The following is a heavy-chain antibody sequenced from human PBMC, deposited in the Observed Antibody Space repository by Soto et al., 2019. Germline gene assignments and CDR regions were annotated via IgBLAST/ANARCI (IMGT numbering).Heavy chain of an antibody. CDR2: IYWDDDK. J-gene: IGHJ5*02. Sequence: SGPTLVKPTQTLTLTCTFSGFSLSTSGVGVGWIRQPPGKALEWLALIYWDDDKRYSPSLKSRLTITKDTSKNQVVLTMTNMDPVDTATYYCAHSPGIRVVKCSRLRKNCSGDPDRRWFDPWGQGTLVTVSS. V-gene: IGHV2-5*02. CDR1: GFSLSTSGVG. D-gene: IGHD2-15*01. CDR3: AHSPGIRVVKCSRLRKNCSGDPDRRWFDP.